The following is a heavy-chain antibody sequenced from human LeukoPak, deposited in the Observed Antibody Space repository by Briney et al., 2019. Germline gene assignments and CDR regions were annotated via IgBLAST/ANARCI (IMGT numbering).Heavy chain of an antibody. CDR3: AREASMTGRAFDI. V-gene: IGHV4-4*07. CDR1: GGFISSYY. CDR2: MSISGNT. Sequence: SETLSVTCMVSGGFISSYYWSWLRQPAGKGLEWLGRMSISGNTNYVPSLKSRVTMSLDTSKNQVSLNLTSVTAADTAMYYCAREASMTGRAFDIWGQGTMVTVSS. J-gene: IGHJ3*02. D-gene: IGHD3-9*01.